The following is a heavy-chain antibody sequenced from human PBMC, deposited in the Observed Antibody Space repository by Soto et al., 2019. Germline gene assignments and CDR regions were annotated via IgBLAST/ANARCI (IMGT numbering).Heavy chain of an antibody. CDR2: IIPIFGTA. J-gene: IGHJ6*02. Sequence: GASVKVSCKASGGTFSSYAISWVRQAPGHGLERMGGIIPIFGTANYAQTIQGRVTITADESTSTAYMELSSLRSEETAVFYCSRDSATPVRYYYYYCMDVWGQGTTVTVSS. CDR1: GGTFSSYA. D-gene: IGHD2-2*01. V-gene: IGHV1-69*13. CDR3: SRDSATPVRYYYYYCMDV.